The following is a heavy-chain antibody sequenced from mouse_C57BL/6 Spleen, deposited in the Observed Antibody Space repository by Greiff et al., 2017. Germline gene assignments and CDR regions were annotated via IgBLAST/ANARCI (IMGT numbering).Heavy chain of an antibody. V-gene: IGHV1-82*01. D-gene: IGHD1-1*01. CDR3: ARRTTGDY. J-gene: IGHJ2*01. CDR1: GYAFSSSW. Sequence: VQLQQSGPELVKPGASVTISCKASGYAFSSSWMNWVKQRPGKGLEWIGRIYPGDGDTNYNGKFKGKATLTADKSSSTAYMQLSSLTSEDSAVYFCARRTTGDYWGQGTTLTVSS. CDR2: IYPGDGDT.